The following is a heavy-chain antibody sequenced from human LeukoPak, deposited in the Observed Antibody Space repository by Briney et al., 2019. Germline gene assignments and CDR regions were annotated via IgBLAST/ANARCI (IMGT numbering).Heavy chain of an antibody. D-gene: IGHD3-22*01. Sequence: PGGSLRLSCAASGFTFSSYAMSWVRQAPGKGLEWIGSIYYSGSTYYNPSLKSRVTISVDTSKNQFSLKLSSVTAADTAVYYCARHPSYDSSGYYECWFDPWGQGTLVTVSS. J-gene: IGHJ5*02. CDR3: ARHPSYDSSGYYECWFDP. CDR1: GFTFSSYA. CDR2: IYYSGST. V-gene: IGHV4-39*01.